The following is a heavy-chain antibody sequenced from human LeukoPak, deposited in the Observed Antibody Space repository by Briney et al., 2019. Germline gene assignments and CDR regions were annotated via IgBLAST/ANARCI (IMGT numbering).Heavy chain of an antibody. V-gene: IGHV4-61*02. CDR3: ARGGYYGSGNDFRFDP. J-gene: IGHJ5*02. Sequence: SQTLSLTCTVSGDSISSGDYYWSWIRQPAGKGLEWIGRISSSGSTNYNPSLKSRVTISVDTSKNQFSLKLSSVTAADTAVYYCARGGYYGSGNDFRFDPWGQGTLVTVSS. CDR2: ISSSGST. D-gene: IGHD3-10*01. CDR1: GDSISSGDYY.